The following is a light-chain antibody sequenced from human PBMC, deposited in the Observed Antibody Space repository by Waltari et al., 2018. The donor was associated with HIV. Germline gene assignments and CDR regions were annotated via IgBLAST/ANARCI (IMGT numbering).Light chain of an antibody. CDR3: ASWDDTLGHWI. J-gene: IGLJ3*02. CDR1: RSNIGNNF. Sequence: QPKMTQAPSASKTPGQRITMSCSGGRSNIGNNFISWYQQFPGLAPRLVIHRNDQRPTGVPGRFSGSKSGTSAFLAITGLRLEDEATYICASWDDTLGHWIFGGGTKLTVL. V-gene: IGLV1-47*01. CDR2: RND.